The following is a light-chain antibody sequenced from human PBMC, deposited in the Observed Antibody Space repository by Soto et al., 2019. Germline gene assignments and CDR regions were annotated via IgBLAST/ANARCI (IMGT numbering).Light chain of an antibody. CDR2: EVS. V-gene: IGLV2-14*01. CDR1: SSDVGNYNY. CDR3: SSYSTTNTPVI. J-gene: IGLJ2*01. Sequence: QSALTQPASVSGSPGQSITISCTGTSSDVGNYNYVSWYQLHPGKVPKLILFEVSNRPSGISSRFSGSKSGNTASLTISGLQADDEADYFCSSYSTTNTPVIFGGGTKLTVL.